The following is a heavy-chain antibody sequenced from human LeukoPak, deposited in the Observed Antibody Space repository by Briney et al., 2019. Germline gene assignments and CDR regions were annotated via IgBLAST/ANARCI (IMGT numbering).Heavy chain of an antibody. CDR1: GGTFSSYA. D-gene: IGHD2-15*01. CDR2: IIPIFGTA. CDR3: ARVSRRVAATTLNY. Sequence: ASVKVSCKASGGTFSSYAISWVRQAPGQGLEWMGGIIPIFGTANYAQKFQGRVTITADESTSTAYMELSSLRSEGTAVYYCARVSRRVAATTLNYWGQGTLVTVSS. J-gene: IGHJ4*02. V-gene: IGHV1-69*13.